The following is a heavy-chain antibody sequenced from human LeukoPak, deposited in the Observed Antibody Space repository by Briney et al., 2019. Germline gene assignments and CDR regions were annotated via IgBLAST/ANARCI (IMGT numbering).Heavy chain of an antibody. V-gene: IGHV3-74*03. D-gene: IGHD7-27*01. J-gene: IGHJ4*01. CDR3: ARDIALGRIEY. CDR2: ISIDGSST. CDR1: GFSFSSYW. Sequence: GGCLRLSCAASGFSFSSYWMHWGRQAPGKWLVWVSRISIDGSSTTYADSVKGRFTISRDNAKNTVYLQMNSLRAEDTAVYYCARDIALGRIEYWGEGTLVSVSS.